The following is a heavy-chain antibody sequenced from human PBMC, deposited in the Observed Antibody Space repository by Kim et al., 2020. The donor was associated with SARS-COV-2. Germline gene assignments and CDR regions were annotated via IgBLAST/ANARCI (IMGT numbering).Heavy chain of an antibody. CDR3: ARDGRRIAAAGTSDY. V-gene: IGHV1-2*02. CDR2: INPNSGGT. D-gene: IGHD6-13*01. J-gene: IGHJ4*02. CDR1: GYTFTGYY. Sequence: ASVKVSCKASGYTFTGYYMHWVRQAPGQGLEWMGWINPNSGGTNYAQKFQGRVTMTRDTSISTAYMELSRLRSDDTAVYYCARDGRRIAAAGTSDYWGQGTLVTVSS.